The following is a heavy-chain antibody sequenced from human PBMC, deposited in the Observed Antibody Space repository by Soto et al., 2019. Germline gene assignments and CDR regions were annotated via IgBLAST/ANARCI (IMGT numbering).Heavy chain of an antibody. J-gene: IGHJ1*01. D-gene: IGHD2-15*01. V-gene: IGHV3-30*03. Sequence: QPGGSLRLSCAASGFTFSSYGMHWVRQAPGKGLEWVAVISYDGSNKYYADSVKGRFTISRDNSKNTLYLQMNSLRAEDTAVYYCARDPSGYCSGGSCPRTEYFQHWGQGTLVTVSS. CDR2: ISYDGSNK. CDR3: ARDPSGYCSGGSCPRTEYFQH. CDR1: GFTFSSYG.